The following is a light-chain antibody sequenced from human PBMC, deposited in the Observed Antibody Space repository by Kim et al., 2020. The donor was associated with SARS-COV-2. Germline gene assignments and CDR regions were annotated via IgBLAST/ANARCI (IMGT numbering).Light chain of an antibody. J-gene: IGLJ2*01. CDR2: GVS. CDR1: NL. CDR3: CSYAAGTTSVV. Sequence: NLVSWYQQHPGKAPKVMIYGVSKRPSGVPNRFSGSKSGNTASLTISGLQAEDEADYYCCSYAAGTTSVVFGGGTKVTVL. V-gene: IGLV2-23*02.